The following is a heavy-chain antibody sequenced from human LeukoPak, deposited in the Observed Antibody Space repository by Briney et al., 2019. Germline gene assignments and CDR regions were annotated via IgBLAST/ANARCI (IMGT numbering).Heavy chain of an antibody. CDR1: GGTFSSYT. Sequence: SVKVSCKASGGTFSSYTISWVRQAPRQGLEWMGRITPILGIANYAQKFQGRVTITADKSTRTAYMELSSLRSEDTAVYYCARQRIQLLSYFDYWGQGTLVTVSS. CDR2: ITPILGIA. J-gene: IGHJ4*02. CDR3: ARQRIQLLSYFDY. V-gene: IGHV1-69*02. D-gene: IGHD5-18*01.